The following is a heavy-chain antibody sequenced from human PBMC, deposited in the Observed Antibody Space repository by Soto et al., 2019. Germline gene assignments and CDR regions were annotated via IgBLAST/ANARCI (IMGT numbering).Heavy chain of an antibody. CDR3: ASHLGQGWFDP. J-gene: IGHJ5*02. Sequence: GESLRISCKGSGYSFSDNWMGWVRQTRGKGLEWMGIIWPRDCDTRCSPSFQGQVTISADRSISTAYLQWSSLKASDTGLYYCASHLGQGWFDPCGQGTLVTVSS. V-gene: IGHV5-51*01. D-gene: IGHD7-27*01. CDR1: GYSFSDNW. CDR2: IWPRDCDT.